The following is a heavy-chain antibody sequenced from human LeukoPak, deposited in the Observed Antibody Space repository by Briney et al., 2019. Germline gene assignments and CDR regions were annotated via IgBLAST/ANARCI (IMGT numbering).Heavy chain of an antibody. CDR2: IIPILGIA. CDR3: ARDDDSSGYRFDY. D-gene: IGHD3-22*01. Sequence: SVKVSCKASGYTFTSYAISWVRQAPGQGLEWMGRIIPILGIANYAQKFQGRVTITADKSTSTAYMELSSLRSEDTAVYYCARDDDSSGYRFDYWGQGTLVTVSS. V-gene: IGHV1-69*04. J-gene: IGHJ4*02. CDR1: GYTFTSYA.